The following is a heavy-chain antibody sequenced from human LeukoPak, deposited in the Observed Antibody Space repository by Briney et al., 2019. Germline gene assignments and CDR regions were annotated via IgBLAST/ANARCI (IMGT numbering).Heavy chain of an antibody. CDR2: MNPNSGNT. V-gene: IGHV1-8*03. CDR3: ARSPLIRVDPERHWIDP. D-gene: IGHD3-3*01. Sequence: ASVKVSCKASGYTFTSYDINWVRQATGQGLEWMGWMNPNSGNTGYAQKFQGRVTITRNTSISTAYMELSSLRSENTAVYNCARSPLIRVDPERHWIDPWGQGTLITVSS. J-gene: IGHJ5*02. CDR1: GYTFTSYD.